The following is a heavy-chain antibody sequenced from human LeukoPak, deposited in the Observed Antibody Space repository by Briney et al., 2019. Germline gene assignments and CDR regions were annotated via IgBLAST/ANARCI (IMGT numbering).Heavy chain of an antibody. J-gene: IGHJ3*02. CDR2: ISAYNGNT. CDR1: GYTFTSYG. V-gene: IGHV1-18*01. Sequence: ASVKVSSKASGYTFTSYGISWVRQAPGQGLEWMGWISAYNGNTNYAQKLQGRVTMTTDTSTSTAYMELRSLRSDDTAVYYCARDQDYYDSSGYYPPDAFDIWGQGTMVTVSS. D-gene: IGHD3-22*01. CDR3: ARDQDYYDSSGYYPPDAFDI.